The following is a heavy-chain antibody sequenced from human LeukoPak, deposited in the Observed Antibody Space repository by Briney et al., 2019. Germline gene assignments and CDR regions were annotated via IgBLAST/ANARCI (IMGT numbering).Heavy chain of an antibody. V-gene: IGHV4-59*12. Sequence: PSETLSLTCTVSGGSISSYYWSWIRQPPGKGLEWIGYIYYSGSTNYNPSLKSRVTISVDTSKNQFSLKLNSVTAADTAVYYRASTSSGYLPLFDYWGQGTLVTVSS. CDR1: GGSISSYY. CDR2: IYYSGST. J-gene: IGHJ4*02. CDR3: ASTSSGYLPLFDY. D-gene: IGHD3-22*01.